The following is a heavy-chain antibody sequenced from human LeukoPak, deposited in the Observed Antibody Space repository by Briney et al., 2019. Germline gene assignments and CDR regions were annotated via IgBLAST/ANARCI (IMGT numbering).Heavy chain of an antibody. J-gene: IGHJ4*02. D-gene: IGHD3-3*01. V-gene: IGHV1-46*01. CDR2: INSSGGST. CDR3: ARWGGARQGGLYDFWSGPYDY. Sequence: GASEKVSCKASGYTFTRSHMHWVRQAPGQGLEWMGIINSSGGSTSYAQKFQGRVTMTRDTSTSTVYMELSSLRSEDTAVYYCARWGGARQGGLYDFWSGPYDYWGQGTLVTVSS. CDR1: GYTFTRSH.